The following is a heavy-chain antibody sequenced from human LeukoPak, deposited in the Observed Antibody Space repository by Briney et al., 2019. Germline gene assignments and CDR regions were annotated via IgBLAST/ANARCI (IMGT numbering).Heavy chain of an antibody. CDR1: GXSISSSSSC. Sequence: PSETLSLTCTVSGXSISSSSSCWGWIRQPPGKGLEWIGSIYYSKNTYYNPSLKSRVTISADTSKNQFSLTLGSVSATDTAVYYCVSPRGFSYGYFDYWGQGTLVTVSS. J-gene: IGHJ4*02. V-gene: IGHV4-39*01. CDR2: IYYSKNT. CDR3: VSPRGFSYGYFDY. D-gene: IGHD5-18*01.